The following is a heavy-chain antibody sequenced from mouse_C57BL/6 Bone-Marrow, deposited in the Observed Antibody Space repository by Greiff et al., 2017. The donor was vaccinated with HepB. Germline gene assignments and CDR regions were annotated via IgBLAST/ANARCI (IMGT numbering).Heavy chain of an antibody. CDR2: TYPRSGNT. D-gene: IGHD1-1*01. V-gene: IGHV1-81*01. Sequence: QVQLKESGAELARPGASVKLSCKASGYTFTSYGISWVKQRTGQGLEWIGETYPRSGNTYYNEKFKGKATLTADKSSSTAYMELRSLTSEDSAVYFCARDYYYGSSYVWFAYWGQGTLVTVSA. J-gene: IGHJ3*01. CDR1: GYTFTSYG. CDR3: ARDYYYGSSYVWFAY.